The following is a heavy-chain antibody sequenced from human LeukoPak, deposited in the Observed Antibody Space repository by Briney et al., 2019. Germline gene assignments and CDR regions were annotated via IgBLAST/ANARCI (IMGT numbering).Heavy chain of an antibody. CDR2: ISSSSSYI. CDR1: GFTFSSYR. V-gene: IGHV3-21*01. CDR3: ARDEKYDFWSGYYSFDY. Sequence: GGSLRLSWAASGFTFSSYRMNWVSQAPGKGMEWESSISSSSSYIYYADSVKGRFTISRDNAKNSLYLQMNSLRAEDTAVYYCARDEKYDFWSGYYSFDYWGQRTLVTVSS. J-gene: IGHJ4*02. D-gene: IGHD3-3*01.